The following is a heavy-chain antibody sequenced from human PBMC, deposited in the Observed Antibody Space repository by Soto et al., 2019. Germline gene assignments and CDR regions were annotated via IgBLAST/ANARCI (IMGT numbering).Heavy chain of an antibody. V-gene: IGHV1-69*06. Sequence: GASVKVSCKASGGTFSSNPISWMRQAPGQGLEWMGGTIPTFGAGSYAQRFQGRLTITADKSTNTAYMELSSLRPEDTAVYYCARRQTSGYNRYFDSWGQGTLVTSPQ. CDR1: GGTFSSNP. J-gene: IGHJ4*02. D-gene: IGHD5-12*01. CDR3: ARRQTSGYNRYFDS. CDR2: TIPTFGAG.